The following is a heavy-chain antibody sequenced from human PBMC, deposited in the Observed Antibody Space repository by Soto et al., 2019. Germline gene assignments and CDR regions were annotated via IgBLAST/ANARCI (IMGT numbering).Heavy chain of an antibody. CDR1: GFTFSSYA. CDR3: ARGISPDYCSGGSCDSDVVDY. J-gene: IGHJ4*02. D-gene: IGHD2-15*01. CDR2: ISYDGSNK. Sequence: QVQLVESGGGVVQPGRSLRLSCAASGFTFSSYAMHWVRQAPGKGLEWVAVISYDGSNKYYADSVKGRFTISRDNSKNTLYLQMNSLRAEDTAVYYCARGISPDYCSGGSCDSDVVDYWGQGTLVTVSS. V-gene: IGHV3-30-3*01.